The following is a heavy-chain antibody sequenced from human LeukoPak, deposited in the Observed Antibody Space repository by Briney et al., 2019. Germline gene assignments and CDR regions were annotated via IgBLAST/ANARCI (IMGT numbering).Heavy chain of an antibody. CDR2: VHPGDSDT. CDR3: ARHGGYGDYLTEYFQH. J-gene: IGHJ1*01. Sequence: RGESLKISCKGSGYSFTSYWIGWVRQMPGKGLEWMGIVHPGDSDTRYSPSFQGQVTLSADKSISTAYLQWSSLTASDTAMYYCARHGGYGDYLTEYFQHWGQGTLVTVSS. V-gene: IGHV5-51*01. CDR1: GYSFTSYW. D-gene: IGHD4-17*01.